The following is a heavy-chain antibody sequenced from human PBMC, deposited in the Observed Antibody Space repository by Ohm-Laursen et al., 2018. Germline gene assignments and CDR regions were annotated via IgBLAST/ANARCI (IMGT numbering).Heavy chain of an antibody. Sequence: TQTLTLTCTFSGFSLSTNKMRVIWIRQPPGKALEWLARIDWDDDKFYSTSLKTRLTISKDTSKNQVVLTMTNMDPVDTATYYCARGSSTYYLDFWGQGTLVTVSS. CDR2: IDWDDDK. CDR3: ARGSSTYYLDF. CDR1: GFSLSTNKMR. D-gene: IGHD2-2*01. J-gene: IGHJ4*02. V-gene: IGHV2-70*04.